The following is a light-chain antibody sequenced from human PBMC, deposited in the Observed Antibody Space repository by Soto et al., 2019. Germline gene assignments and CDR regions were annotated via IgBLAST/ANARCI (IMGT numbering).Light chain of an antibody. CDR1: QSIRTF. J-gene: IGKJ3*01. CDR3: QQSDSAPFT. Sequence: DIQMPQSPSSLSASVVDRVTITCRASQSIRTFLNWFQQKPGKAPNLLIHATSSLQSGVPSRFSGSGSGTDFILIISSLQTEDFATYDWQQSDSAPFTFGRGTKVDSK. V-gene: IGKV1-39*01. CDR2: ATS.